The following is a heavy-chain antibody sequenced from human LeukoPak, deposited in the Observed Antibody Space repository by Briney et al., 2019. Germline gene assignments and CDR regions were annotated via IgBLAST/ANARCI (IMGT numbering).Heavy chain of an antibody. J-gene: IGHJ6*02. D-gene: IGHD3-10*01. CDR3: ARRLFVSGSYSYYYYGMDV. V-gene: IGHV5-51*01. CDR1: GYSFTSYW. CDR2: IYPGDSDT. Sequence: PGESLKISCKGSGYSFTSYWIGWVRQMPGKGLEWMGIIYPGDSDTRYSPSFQGQVTISADKSISTAYLQWSSLKASDTAMYYCARRLFVSGSYSYYYYGMDVWGQGTTVTVSS.